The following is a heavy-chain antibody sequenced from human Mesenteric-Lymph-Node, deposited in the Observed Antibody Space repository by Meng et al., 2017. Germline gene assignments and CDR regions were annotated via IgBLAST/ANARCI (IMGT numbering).Heavy chain of an antibody. J-gene: IGHJ4*02. V-gene: IGHV3-20*04. CDR3: ARSATQYFDWVSTN. Sequence: GGSLRLSCAASGFTMSAHSMHWVRQAPGKGLEWVSGINWDGGSPGYADSVRGRFTISRDNAKNSLYLQMNSLRAEDTAFYYCARSATQYFDWVSTNWGQGTLVTVSS. D-gene: IGHD3-9*01. CDR2: INWDGGSP. CDR1: GFTMSAHS.